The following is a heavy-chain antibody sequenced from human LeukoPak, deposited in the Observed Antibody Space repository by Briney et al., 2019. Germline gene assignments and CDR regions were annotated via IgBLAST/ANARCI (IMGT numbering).Heavy chain of an antibody. CDR1: GFTFSSYG. CDR3: ASRWIQSGTDRYYYYYGMDV. D-gene: IGHD5-18*01. CDR2: ISYDGSNK. J-gene: IGHJ6*02. V-gene: IGHV3-30*03. Sequence: PGGSLRLSCAASGFTFSSYGMHWVRQAPGKGLEWVALISYDGSNKYYADSVKGRLTISRDNSKNTLYLQMNSLRAEDTAVYYCASRWIQSGTDRYYYYYGMDVWGQGTTVTVSS.